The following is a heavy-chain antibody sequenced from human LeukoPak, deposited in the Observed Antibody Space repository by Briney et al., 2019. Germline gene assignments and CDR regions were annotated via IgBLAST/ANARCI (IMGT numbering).Heavy chain of an antibody. V-gene: IGHV1-2*02. CDR2: IDPVSGDT. D-gene: IGHD3-9*01. J-gene: IGHJ3*02. Sequence: GASVKVSCKASEKTFSDYHLHWVRQAPGQGLEWMGWIDPVSGDTDCAQKFQDRVTMTRDKSIRTAYMELSSLRSEDTAVYYCARADILTGYYNVGGPVLGNAFDIWGQGTMVTVSS. CDR3: ARADILTGYYNVGGPVLGNAFDI. CDR1: EKTFSDYH.